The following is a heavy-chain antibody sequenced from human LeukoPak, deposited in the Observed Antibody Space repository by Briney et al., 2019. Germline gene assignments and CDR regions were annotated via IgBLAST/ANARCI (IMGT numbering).Heavy chain of an antibody. V-gene: IGHV3-48*02. Sequence: GGSLRLSCAASGFTFSSYGMNWVRQAPGKRLEWVSYIGSSSSPIYYADSVKGRFTVSRDNAKSSLYVQMNSLRDEDTAVYYCARAMKSGYDYWGQGTLVTVSS. J-gene: IGHJ4*02. CDR3: ARAMKSGYDY. D-gene: IGHD5-12*01. CDR2: IGSSSSPI. CDR1: GFTFSSYG.